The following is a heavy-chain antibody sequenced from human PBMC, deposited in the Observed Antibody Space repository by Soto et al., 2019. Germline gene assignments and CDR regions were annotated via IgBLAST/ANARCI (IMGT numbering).Heavy chain of an antibody. CDR2: IYHSGST. CDR3: ASGRGGYYYAMDV. CDR1: GGSISSSNW. J-gene: IGHJ6*02. V-gene: IGHV4-4*02. Sequence: QVQLQESGPGLVKPSGTLSLTCAVSGGSISSSNWWSWVRQPPGKGLEWIGEIYHSGSTNYNPSLKSGVPXSXDXXKNQFSLKLSSVTAADTAVYYCASGRGGYYYAMDVWGQGTTVTVSS. D-gene: IGHD3-10*01.